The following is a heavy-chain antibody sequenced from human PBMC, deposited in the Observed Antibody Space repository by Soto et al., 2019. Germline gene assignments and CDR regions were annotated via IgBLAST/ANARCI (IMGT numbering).Heavy chain of an antibody. J-gene: IGHJ2*01. V-gene: IGHV4-59*01. Sequence: PSETLSLTCSVSGGSISSYYWSWIRQPLEKGLEWIGYISYSGSTNYNPSLKGRVTISVDTSKNHFSLKLSSVTAADTAVYYCARDGYDRAGWYFDLWGRGTLVTVSS. CDR2: ISYSGST. CDR3: ARDGYDRAGWYFDL. CDR1: GGSISSYY. D-gene: IGHD5-12*01.